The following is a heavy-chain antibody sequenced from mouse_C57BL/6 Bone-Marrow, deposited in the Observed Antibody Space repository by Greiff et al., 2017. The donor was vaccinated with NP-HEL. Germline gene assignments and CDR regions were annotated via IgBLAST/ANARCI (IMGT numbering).Heavy chain of an antibody. Sequence: QVQLQQPGAELVKPGASVKLSCKASGYTFTSYWMHWVKQRPGQGLEWIGMIHPRSGSTNYNEKFKGKATLTVDTSSSAAYMQLSSLSSEDSAVYYCAGDSYWGQGTLVTVSA. CDR2: IHPRSGST. CDR3: AGDSY. V-gene: IGHV1-64*01. J-gene: IGHJ3*01. CDR1: GYTFTSYW.